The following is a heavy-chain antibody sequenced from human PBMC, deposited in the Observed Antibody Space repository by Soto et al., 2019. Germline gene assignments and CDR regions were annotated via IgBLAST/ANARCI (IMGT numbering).Heavy chain of an antibody. D-gene: IGHD3-3*01. CDR2: IIPIFGTA. Sequence: GASVKVSCKASGGTFSSYAISWVRQAPGQGLEWMGGIIPIFGTANYAQKFQGRVTITADESTSTAYMELSSLRSEDTAVYYCASSHPFGVVIIPVLWVPMDVWGQGTTVTVSS. V-gene: IGHV1-69*13. CDR1: GGTFSSYA. CDR3: ASSHPFGVVIIPVLWVPMDV. J-gene: IGHJ6*02.